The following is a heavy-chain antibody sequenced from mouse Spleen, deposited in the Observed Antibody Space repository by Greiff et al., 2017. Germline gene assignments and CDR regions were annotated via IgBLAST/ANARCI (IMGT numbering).Heavy chain of an antibody. J-gene: IGHJ3*01. D-gene: IGHD2-12*01. Sequence: VQLQQSGAELVRPGASVKLSCTASGFNIKDYYMHWVKQRPEQGLEWIGRIDPEDGDTEYAPKFQGKATMTADTSSNTAYLQLSSLTSEDTAVYYCTTDSYYSYDAWFAYWGQGTLVTVSA. V-gene: IGHV14-1*01. CDR1: GFNIKDYY. CDR2: IDPEDGDT. CDR3: TTDSYYSYDAWFAY.